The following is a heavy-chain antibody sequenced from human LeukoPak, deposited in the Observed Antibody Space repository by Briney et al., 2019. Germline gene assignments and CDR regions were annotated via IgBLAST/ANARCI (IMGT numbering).Heavy chain of an antibody. J-gene: IGHJ4*02. D-gene: IGHD3-10*01. CDR1: GFPFSRYW. V-gene: IGHV3-7*04. Sequence: GGSLRLSCAASGFPFSRYWMTWVRQAPGKGLEWVANIKQDGSERDYVDSVKGRFTISRDDAKNSLYLQMNSLRAEDTAVYYCARGITMANWGQGTLVTVSS. CDR2: IKQDGSER. CDR3: ARGITMAN.